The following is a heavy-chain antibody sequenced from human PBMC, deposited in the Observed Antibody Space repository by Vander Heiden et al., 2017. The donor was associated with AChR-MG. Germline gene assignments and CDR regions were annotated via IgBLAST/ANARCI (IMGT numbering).Heavy chain of an antibody. CDR2: ISGSGGST. CDR1: GFPFTGYA. J-gene: IGHJ4*02. V-gene: IGHV3-23*01. D-gene: IGHD2-2*02. Sequence: EVQLLGSGGGLVRPGGSLRLPGAPSGFPFTGYAMSWVRQAPGKGLEWVSAISGSGGSTYYADSVKGRFTISRDNSKNTLYLQMNSLRAEDTAVYYCAKDGVVAPAAIGDFDYWGQGTLVTVSS. CDR3: AKDGVVAPAAIGDFDY.